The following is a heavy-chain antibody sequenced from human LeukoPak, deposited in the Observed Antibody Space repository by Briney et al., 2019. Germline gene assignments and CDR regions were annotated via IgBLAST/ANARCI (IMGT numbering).Heavy chain of an antibody. CDR2: IYTSGST. D-gene: IGHD2-2*01. V-gene: IGHV4-4*07. Sequence: SETLSLTCTVSGGSISSYYWSWIRQPAGKGLEWIGRIYTSGSTNYNPSLKSRVTMSVDTSKNQFSLKLSSVTAADTAVYYCASEGYCSSTSCYHEDYWGQGTLVTVSS. J-gene: IGHJ4*02. CDR1: GGSISSYY. CDR3: ASEGYCSSTSCYHEDY.